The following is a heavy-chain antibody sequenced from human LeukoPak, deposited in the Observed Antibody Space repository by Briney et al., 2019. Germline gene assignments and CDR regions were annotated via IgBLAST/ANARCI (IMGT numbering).Heavy chain of an antibody. Sequence: GASVKVSCKVSGYTLTELSMHWVRQAPGKGLEWMGGFDPKDGETIYAQKFQGRVTMTEDTSTDTAYMELSSLRSEDTAVYYCATRPNTGYYYYMDVWGKGTTVTVSS. CDR1: GYTLTELS. CDR3: ATRPNTGYYYYMDV. D-gene: IGHD3-10*01. J-gene: IGHJ6*03. V-gene: IGHV1-24*01. CDR2: FDPKDGET.